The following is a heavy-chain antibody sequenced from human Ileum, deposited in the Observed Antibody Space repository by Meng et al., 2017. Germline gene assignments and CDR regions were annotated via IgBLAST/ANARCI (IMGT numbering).Heavy chain of an antibody. Sequence: HLLLQESGSGLVTSSQTLSLTCTVSGGSISSSAYSWTWIRQPPGKGLEWIGYIYQVGSTNYNPSLKSRVTIFVDTSKNQFSLKLTSVTAADTAVYYCASSTSGPELNYWGQGTLVTVSS. J-gene: IGHJ4*02. D-gene: IGHD2/OR15-2a*01. V-gene: IGHV4-30-2*01. CDR3: ASSTSGPELNY. CDR1: GGSISSSAYS. CDR2: IYQVGST.